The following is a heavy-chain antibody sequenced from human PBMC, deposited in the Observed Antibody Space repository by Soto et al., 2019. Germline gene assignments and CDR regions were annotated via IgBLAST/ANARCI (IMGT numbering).Heavy chain of an antibody. CDR1: GVSISSGDYY. V-gene: IGHV4-30-4*01. D-gene: IGHD5-18*01. J-gene: IGHJ5*02. Sequence: SETLSLTCTVSGVSISSGDYYWSWIRQPPGKGLEWIGYIYYSGSTYYNPSLKSRVTISVDTSKNQFSLKLSSVTAADTAVYYCARASSTRGYSYGYWFDPWGQGTLVTVSS. CDR3: ARASSTRGYSYGYWFDP. CDR2: IYYSGST.